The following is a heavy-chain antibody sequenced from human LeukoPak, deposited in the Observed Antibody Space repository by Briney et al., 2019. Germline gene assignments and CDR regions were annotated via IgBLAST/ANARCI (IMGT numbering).Heavy chain of an antibody. CDR1: GFTFNAYG. V-gene: IGHV3-33*01. Sequence: PGGSLRLSCAASGFTFNAYGMHWVRQAPGKGLEWVAILWDDGTNKYYADSVKGRFTSSRDNSKNTLYLQMNSLRADDTAVYYCARSVVPAAVSYYYYYMDVWGKGTTVTVSS. CDR2: LWDDGTNK. CDR3: ARSVVPAAVSYYYYYMDV. D-gene: IGHD2-2*01. J-gene: IGHJ6*03.